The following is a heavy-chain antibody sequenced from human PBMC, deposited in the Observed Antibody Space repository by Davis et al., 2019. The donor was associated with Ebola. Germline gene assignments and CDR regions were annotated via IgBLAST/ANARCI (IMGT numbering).Heavy chain of an antibody. CDR3: ARVGDYGGNLPLNYYGMDV. D-gene: IGHD4-23*01. CDR2: IWYDGSNK. V-gene: IGHV3-33*01. Sequence: PGGSLRLSCAASGFTFSSYGMHWVRQAPGKGLEWVAVIWYDGSNKYYADSVKGRFTISRDNSKNTLYLQMNSLRAEDTAVYYCARVGDYGGNLPLNYYGMDVWGKGTTVTVSS. CDR1: GFTFSSYG. J-gene: IGHJ6*04.